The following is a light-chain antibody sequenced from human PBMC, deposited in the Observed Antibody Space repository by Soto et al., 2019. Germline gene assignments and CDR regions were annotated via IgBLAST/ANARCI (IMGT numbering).Light chain of an antibody. CDR1: QSVSSSY. CDR3: QQYGGSPWT. CDR2: GAS. J-gene: IGKJ1*01. V-gene: IGKV3-20*01. Sequence: ENVLTQSPGTLSLSPGERATLSCRASQSVSSSYFAWYQQKPGQAPRLLIYGASSRATGIPDRFSGSGSGTDFTLTISRLEPEDFAVYYCQQYGGSPWTFDPGTKVEIK.